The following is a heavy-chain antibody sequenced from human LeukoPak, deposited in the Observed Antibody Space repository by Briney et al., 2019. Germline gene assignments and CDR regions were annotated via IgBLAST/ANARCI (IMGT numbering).Heavy chain of an antibody. CDR2: ISSDGITT. CDR1: GFTLRSYW. CDR3: ARDPDRSGWSTFEY. D-gene: IGHD6-19*01. Sequence: GGSLRLSCAASGFTLRSYWMHWVRQAPGQGLVWVSRISSDGITTTYADSVKGRFTISRDNAKNTLYLQMNSLRAEDTAVYFCARDPDRSGWSTFEYWGQGTLVTVSS. V-gene: IGHV3-74*01. J-gene: IGHJ4*02.